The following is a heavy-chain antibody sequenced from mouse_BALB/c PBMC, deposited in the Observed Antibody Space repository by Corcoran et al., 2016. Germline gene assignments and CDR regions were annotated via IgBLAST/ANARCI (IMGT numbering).Heavy chain of an antibody. V-gene: IGHV8-12*01. Sequence: QVTLKDSGPGILQPSQTLSLTCSFSGFSLSTSGMGVSWIRQPSGKGLEWLAHIYWDDDKRYNPSLKSRLTISKDTSRNQVFLKITSVDTADTATYYCARDHYYGPYYFVYWGQGTTLTVS. CDR1: GFSLSTSGMG. CDR3: ARDHYYGPYYFVY. CDR2: IYWDDDK. D-gene: IGHD1-2*01. J-gene: IGHJ2*01.